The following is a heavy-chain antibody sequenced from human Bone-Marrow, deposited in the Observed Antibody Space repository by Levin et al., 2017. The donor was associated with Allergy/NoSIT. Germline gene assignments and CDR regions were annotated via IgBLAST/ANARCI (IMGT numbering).Heavy chain of an antibody. CDR2: ITKPSRTI. CDR1: GFILRTSD. CDR3: VTDESGDEDFDY. D-gene: IGHD7-27*01. Sequence: GESLKISCAASGFILRTSDMNWVRQAPGKGLEWISFITKPSRTISYADSVKGRLTVSRDNVKNLLYLDMNSLRAEDTAVYYCVTDESGDEDFDYWGQGTLVTVSS. V-gene: IGHV3-48*01. J-gene: IGHJ4*02.